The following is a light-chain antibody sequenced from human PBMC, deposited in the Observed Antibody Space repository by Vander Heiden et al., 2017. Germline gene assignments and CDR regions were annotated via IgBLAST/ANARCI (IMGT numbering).Light chain of an antibody. CDR2: DAS. V-gene: IGKV3-11*01. CDR1: QSISAD. J-gene: IGKJ2*01. CDR3: QQRNSWPRT. Sequence: EILLTQSTATLSLSPGERATLSCRASQSISADLAWYQQKPGQAPRLLIYDASNRATGIPARFSGSGSGTDFTLTISNLEPEDFAVYYCQQRNSWPRTFGQGTKVEI.